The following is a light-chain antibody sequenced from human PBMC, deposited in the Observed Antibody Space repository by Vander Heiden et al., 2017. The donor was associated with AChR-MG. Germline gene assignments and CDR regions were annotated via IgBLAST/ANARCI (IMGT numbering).Light chain of an antibody. CDR2: GAS. CDR1: QSVSSN. V-gene: IGKV3-15*01. Sequence: ETVMTQSPATLFVSPGERATLSCRASQSVSSNLAWYQQKPGQAPRLLIYGASTRATGIPARFSGSGSGTEFTLTISSLQSEDFAVYYCQQYNNWPPGTFGQGTKVEIK. CDR3: QQYNNWPPGT. J-gene: IGKJ1*01.